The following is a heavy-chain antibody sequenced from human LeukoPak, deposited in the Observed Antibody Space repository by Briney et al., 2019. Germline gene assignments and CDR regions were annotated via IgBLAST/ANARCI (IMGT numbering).Heavy chain of an antibody. CDR1: GGSFSGYY. J-gene: IGHJ5*02. CDR3: ARGSRIVGAKDTTPEPGYNWFDP. V-gene: IGHV4-34*01. D-gene: IGHD1-26*01. Sequence: SETLSLTCAVYGGSFSGYYWSWIRQPPGKGLEWIGEINHSGSTNYNPSLKSRVTISVDTSKNQFSLKLSSVTAADTAVYYCARGSRIVGAKDTTPEPGYNWFDPWGQGTLVTVSS. CDR2: INHSGST.